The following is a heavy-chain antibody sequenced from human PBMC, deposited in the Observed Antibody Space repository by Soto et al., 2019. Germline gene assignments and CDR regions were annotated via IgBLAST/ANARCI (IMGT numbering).Heavy chain of an antibody. CDR3: VRCRGYTGGGPGGWWFDP. CDR2: SYYSGNT. J-gene: IGHJ5*02. D-gene: IGHD5-12*01. Sequence: QVQLQESGPGLVKPSQTLSLTCTVSGDAISRGGYYWGRIRQHPGKGLQWLGYSYYSGNTYYSPSPSGRITISEGMSENQFALKLTSATAADTAVYYCVRCRGYTGGGPGGWWFDPWGQGTLVTVSS. V-gene: IGHV4-31*03. CDR1: GDAISRGGYY.